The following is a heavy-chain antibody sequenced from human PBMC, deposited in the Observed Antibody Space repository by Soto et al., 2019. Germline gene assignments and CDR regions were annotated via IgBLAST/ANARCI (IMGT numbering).Heavy chain of an antibody. CDR2: IYPGDSDT. V-gene: IGHV5-51*01. J-gene: IGHJ6*02. CDR1: GYSFTSYW. CDR3: ARQRYCSGGSCYSYYYGMDV. Sequence: PGESLKISCKGSGYSFTSYWIGWVRQMPGKGLEWMGIIYPGDSDTRYSPSFQGQVTISADKSISTAYLQWSSLKASDTAMYYCARQRYCSGGSCYSYYYGMDVWGQGTTVTVSS. D-gene: IGHD2-15*01.